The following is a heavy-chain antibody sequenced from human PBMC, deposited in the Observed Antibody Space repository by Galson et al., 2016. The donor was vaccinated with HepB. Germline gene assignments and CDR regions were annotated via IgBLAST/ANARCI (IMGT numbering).Heavy chain of an antibody. V-gene: IGHV3-30*04. CDR2: VASDESYR. Sequence: SLRLSCAVTGFTINNYAMHWVRQAPGKGLEWVAVVASDESYRHYADSVKGRFTIFRDKSKNMVYLQMNSVSAEDTAVYYCAKEDHKDCGFDIWGQGTMVTVSS. CDR1: GFTINNYA. D-gene: IGHD1-14*01. CDR3: AKEDHKDCGFDI. J-gene: IGHJ3*02.